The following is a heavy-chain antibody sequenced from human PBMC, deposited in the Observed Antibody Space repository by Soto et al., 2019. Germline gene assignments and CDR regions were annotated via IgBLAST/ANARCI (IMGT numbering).Heavy chain of an antibody. CDR3: ARRGAESFDP. CDR2: INAGNGNT. CDR1: GYTFTSYA. J-gene: IGHJ5*02. V-gene: IGHV1-3*01. D-gene: IGHD3-10*01. Sequence: ASVKVSCKASGYTFTSYARHWVRQAPGQRLEWMGWINAGNGNTEYSQKFQGRVTITRDTSASTAYMELSSLRSEDTAVYYCARRGAESFDPWGQGTLVTVSS.